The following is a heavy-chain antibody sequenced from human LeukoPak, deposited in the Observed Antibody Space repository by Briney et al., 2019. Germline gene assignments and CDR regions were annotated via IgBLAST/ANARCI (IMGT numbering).Heavy chain of an antibody. J-gene: IGHJ4*02. D-gene: IGHD6-13*01. CDR2: INPNSGGT. CDR1: GYTFTGYY. V-gene: IGHV1-2*02. CDR3: ARLRVAEYYFDS. Sequence: ASVKVSCKASGYTFTGYYMHWVRQAPGQGLEWMGWINPNSGGTNYAQKFQGRVTMTRDTSISTAYMELSRLRSDDTAVYYCARLRVAEYYFDSWGQGTLVTVSS.